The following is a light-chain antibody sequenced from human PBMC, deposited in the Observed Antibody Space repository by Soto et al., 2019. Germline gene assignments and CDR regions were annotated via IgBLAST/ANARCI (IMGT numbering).Light chain of an antibody. V-gene: IGKV3-11*01. Sequence: EIGLTQSPATLSLSPGERATLSCRTSQSVSSYFAWYQQKPGRAPRLLIYDASNRATGIPARFIGSGSGTDFTLTISSLEPEDFAVYYGQQRNSRPITFGQGTRLEIK. CDR3: QQRNSRPIT. CDR2: DAS. CDR1: QSVSSY. J-gene: IGKJ5*01.